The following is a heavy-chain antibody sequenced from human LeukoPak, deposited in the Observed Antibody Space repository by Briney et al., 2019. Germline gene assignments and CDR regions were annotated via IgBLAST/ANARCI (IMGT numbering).Heavy chain of an antibody. D-gene: IGHD3-22*01. J-gene: IGHJ4*02. CDR2: IYYSGST. CDR3: ARGGSSFRSSRYYPWVY. Sequence: PSETLSLTCTVSGGSISSYYWSWIRQPPGKGLEWIGYIYYSGSTNYNPSLKSRVTISVDTSKNQFSLKLSSVTAADTAVYYCARGGSSFRSSRYYPWVYWGQGTLVTVSS. V-gene: IGHV4-59*01. CDR1: GGSISSYY.